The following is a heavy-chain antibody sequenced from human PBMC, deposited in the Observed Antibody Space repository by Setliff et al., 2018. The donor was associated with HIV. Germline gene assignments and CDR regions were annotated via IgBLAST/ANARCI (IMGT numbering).Heavy chain of an antibody. CDR3: ARFARDPTD. CDR1: GASITSSY. Sequence: ETLSLTCTVSGASITSSYWTWIRQSPGRGLEYLGYIYYSGDSNYSPSLKSRLSMSLDASTSQFSLRLNSLTAADTAMYYCARFARDPTDWGPGILVTVSS. V-gene: IGHV4-59*08. J-gene: IGHJ4*02. CDR2: IYYSGDS.